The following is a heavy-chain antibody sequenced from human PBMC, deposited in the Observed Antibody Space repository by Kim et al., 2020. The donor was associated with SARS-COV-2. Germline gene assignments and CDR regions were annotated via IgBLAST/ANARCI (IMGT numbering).Heavy chain of an antibody. CDR2: IYHSGST. V-gene: IGHV4-4*02. CDR1: GGSISSSNW. D-gene: IGHD4-17*01. CDR3: ASRTVTTNHFDY. Sequence: SETLSLTCAVSGGSISSSNWWSWVRQPPEKGLEWIGEIYHSGSTNYNPSLKSRVTISVDKSKNQFSLKLSSVTAADTAVYYCASRTVTTNHFDYWGQGTLVTVSS. J-gene: IGHJ4*02.